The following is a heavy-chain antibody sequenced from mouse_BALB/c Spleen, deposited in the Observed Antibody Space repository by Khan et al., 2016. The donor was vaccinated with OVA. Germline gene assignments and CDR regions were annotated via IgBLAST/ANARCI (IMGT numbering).Heavy chain of an antibody. CDR3: IRGHYGDPFSQ. D-gene: IGHD2-13*01. Sequence: EVELVESGGGLVKPGGSLKLSCAAAGFTFSDYYMYWVRQSPEKRLEWVATISDGGTYVYYIDTVRGRFTISRDNAKNNLYLEMSGLKSADTAIYYGIRGHYGDPFSQWGHGTPVTVSA. J-gene: IGHJ3*01. V-gene: IGHV5-4*02. CDR1: GFTFSDYY. CDR2: ISDGGTYV.